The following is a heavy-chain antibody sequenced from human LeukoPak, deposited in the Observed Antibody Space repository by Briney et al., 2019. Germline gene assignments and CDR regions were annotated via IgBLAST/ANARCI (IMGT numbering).Heavy chain of an antibody. J-gene: IGHJ4*02. CDR3: TTAHLTTLNNHLDS. CDR2: ISGSGGST. V-gene: IGHV3-23*01. D-gene: IGHD4-11*01. CDR1: GFTFSSYA. Sequence: GGSLRLSCAASGFTFSSYAMSWVRQAPGKGLEWVSAISGSGGSTYYADSVKGRFTISRDNSKNTLYLQMNSLNTEDTAVYYCTTAHLTTLNNHLDSWGQGTLVTVSS.